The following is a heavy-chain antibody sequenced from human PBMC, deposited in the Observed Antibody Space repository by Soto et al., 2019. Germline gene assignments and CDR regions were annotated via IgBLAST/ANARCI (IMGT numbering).Heavy chain of an antibody. D-gene: IGHD2-15*01. J-gene: IGHJ6*03. CDR1: SGSISSSNW. CDR3: ARGPTKRSGGSYTTTNYYYYYMDV. V-gene: IGHV4-4*02. CDR2: IYHSGST. Sequence: SETLSLTCAVSSGSISSSNWWSWVRQPPGKGLEWIGEIYHSGSTNYNPSLKSRVTISVDKSKNQFSLKLSSVTAADTAVYYCARGPTKRSGGSYTTTNYYYYYMDVWGKGTTVTVSS.